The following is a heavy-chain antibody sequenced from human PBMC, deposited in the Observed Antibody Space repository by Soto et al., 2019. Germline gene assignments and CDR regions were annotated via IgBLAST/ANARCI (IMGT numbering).Heavy chain of an antibody. CDR3: ASLGMVRGVIFPPFYGMDV. D-gene: IGHD3-10*01. Sequence: GASVKVSCKASGYTFTGYYMHWVRQALGQGLEWMGWINPNSGGTNYAQKFQGRVTMTRDTSISTAYMELSRLRSDDTAVYYCASLGMVRGVIFPPFYGMDVCGQRTTVTVSS. CDR1: GYTFTGYY. CDR2: INPNSGGT. J-gene: IGHJ6*02. V-gene: IGHV1-2*02.